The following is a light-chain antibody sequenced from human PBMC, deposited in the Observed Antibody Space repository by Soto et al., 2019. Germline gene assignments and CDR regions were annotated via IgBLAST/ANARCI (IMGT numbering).Light chain of an antibody. Sequence: QSVLTQPPSVSGAPGQRVTISCTGSSSNIGAGYDVHWYQQLPGTAPKLLIYGNSNRPSGVPDRFSGSKSGTSASLAITGLQAEDEAAYYCQSYVSSLSAFYVFGTGTKLTVL. V-gene: IGLV1-40*01. J-gene: IGLJ1*01. CDR2: GNS. CDR3: QSYVSSLSAFYV. CDR1: SSNIGAGYD.